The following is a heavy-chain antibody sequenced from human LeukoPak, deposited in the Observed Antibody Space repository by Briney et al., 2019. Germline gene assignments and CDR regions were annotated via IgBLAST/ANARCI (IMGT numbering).Heavy chain of an antibody. J-gene: IGHJ4*02. CDR2: INTNTGKS. V-gene: IGHV7-4-1*02. Sequence: ASVKVSCKASGYTFTSYAMNWVRQAPGQGLEWMGWINTNTGKSTYDQGFTGRFVFSLDTSVSTAYLQISSLKAEDTAVYYCARAAISGDYGDAGIDYWSQGALVTVSS. CDR3: ARAAISGDYGDAGIDY. CDR1: GYTFTSYA. D-gene: IGHD4-17*01.